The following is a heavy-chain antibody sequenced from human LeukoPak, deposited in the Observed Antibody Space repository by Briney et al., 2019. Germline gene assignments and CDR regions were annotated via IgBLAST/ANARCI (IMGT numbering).Heavy chain of an antibody. CDR3: ARGGIYGSGSSNDY. J-gene: IGHJ4*02. V-gene: IGHV1-3*01. CDR2: INVANGNP. Sequence: GASVKVSCKASGYTFIPYTIHWVRQAPGQSLERMGWINVANGNPRYSQKFEGRLTITRDTSASTACMELSSLKSEDTAVYYCARGGIYGSGSSNDYWGQGTRVTVSS. D-gene: IGHD3-10*01. CDR1: GYTFIPYT.